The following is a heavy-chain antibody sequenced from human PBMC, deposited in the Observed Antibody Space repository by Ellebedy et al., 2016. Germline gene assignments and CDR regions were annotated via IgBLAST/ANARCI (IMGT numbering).Heavy chain of an antibody. CDR1: GYTFTSYG. V-gene: IGHV1-18*01. J-gene: IGHJ4*02. D-gene: IGHD3-10*01. CDR3: AGSTFRPTVWDYYGSGSQGDY. Sequence: ASVKVSCKASGYTFTSYGISWVRQAPGQGLEWMGWISAYNGNTNYAQKLQGRVTMTTDTSTSTAYMELRSLRSDDTAVYYCAGSTFRPTVWDYYGSGSQGDYWGQGTLVTVSS. CDR2: ISAYNGNT.